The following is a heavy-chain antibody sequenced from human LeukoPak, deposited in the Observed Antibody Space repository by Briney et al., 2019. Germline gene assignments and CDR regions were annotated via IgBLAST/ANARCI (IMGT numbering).Heavy chain of an antibody. CDR1: GGTFSSYA. J-gene: IGHJ5*02. Sequence: WASVKVSCKASGGTFSSYAISWVRQAPGQGLEWMGGIIPIFGTANYAQKFQGRVTITADESTSTAYMELSSLGSEDTAVYYCAREPGYSYGFLGWFDPWGQGTLVTVSS. CDR3: AREPGYSYGFLGWFDP. D-gene: IGHD5-18*01. V-gene: IGHV1-69*13. CDR2: IIPIFGTA.